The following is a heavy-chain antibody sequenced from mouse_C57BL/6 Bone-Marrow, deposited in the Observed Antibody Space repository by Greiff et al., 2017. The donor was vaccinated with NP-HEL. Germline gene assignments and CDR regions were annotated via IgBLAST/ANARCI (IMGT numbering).Heavy chain of an antibody. D-gene: IGHD2-1*01. CDR1: GFTFSDYG. J-gene: IGHJ4*01. CDR3: APIYSGAMDY. Sequence: EVMLVESGGGLVKPGGSLKLSCAASGFTFSDYGMHWVRQAPEKGLEWVAYISSGSSTIYYADTVTGRFTISRDNAKNTLFLQMTSLRSEDTAMYYCAPIYSGAMDYWGQGTAVTVSS. V-gene: IGHV5-17*01. CDR2: ISSGSSTI.